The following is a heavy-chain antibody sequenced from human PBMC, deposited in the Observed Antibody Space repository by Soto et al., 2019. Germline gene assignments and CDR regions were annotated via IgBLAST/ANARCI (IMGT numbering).Heavy chain of an antibody. CDR2: ISPAGSSI. CDR3: AKDRGGSGAFDI. J-gene: IGHJ3*02. V-gene: IGHV3-48*01. D-gene: IGHD3-10*01. Sequence: EGQLVEFGGGLVKPGGSLRLSCAASGFSFSIYSYNWVRQAPGKGLEWLSYISPAGSSIYYADSVKGRFTISRDSARDSLDLQMNSLRAEDTAVYYCAKDRGGSGAFDIWGQGTMVTVSS. CDR1: GFSFSIYS.